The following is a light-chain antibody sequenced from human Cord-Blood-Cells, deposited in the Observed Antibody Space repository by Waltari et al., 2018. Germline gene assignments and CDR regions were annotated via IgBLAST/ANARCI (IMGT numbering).Light chain of an antibody. V-gene: IGKV1-9*01. CDR3: QQLNSYPYT. Sequence: DIQLSQSPSFLSSSVGDRVTITCRARKGSSSYLAWYQQKPGKAPKLLIYAASTLQSGVPSRFSGSGSGTEFTLTISSLQPEDFAIYYCQQLNSYPYTFGQGTKLEIK. J-gene: IGKJ2*01. CDR2: AAS. CDR1: KGSSSY.